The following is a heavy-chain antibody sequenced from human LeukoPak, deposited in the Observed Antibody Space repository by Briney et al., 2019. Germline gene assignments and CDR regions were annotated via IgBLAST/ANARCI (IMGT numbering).Heavy chain of an antibody. V-gene: IGHV1-2*02. CDR1: GYTFTGYY. J-gene: IGHJ4*02. Sequence: APVKVSCKASGYTFTGYYMHWVRQAPGQGLEWMGWINPNSGGTNYAQKFQGRVTMTRDTSISTAYMELSRLRSDGTAVYYCARVSSSGAAAGNHYFDYWGQGTLITVSS. CDR2: INPNSGGT. CDR3: ARVSSSGAAAGNHYFDY. D-gene: IGHD6-13*01.